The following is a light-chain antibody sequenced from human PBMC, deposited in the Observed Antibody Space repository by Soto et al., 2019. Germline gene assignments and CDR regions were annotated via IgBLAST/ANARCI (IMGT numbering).Light chain of an antibody. CDR1: ESVGDRH. V-gene: IGKV3-20*01. CDR2: GAS. Sequence: NVLTQSPATLSLSPGERATLSCRASESVGDRHFAWYQQKPGHAPRLLIYGASTRATGIPDRFSGSGSGTDFTLTISRLEPEDFAVYYCQQFSSYPLTFGGGTKVDIK. J-gene: IGKJ4*01. CDR3: QQFSSYPLT.